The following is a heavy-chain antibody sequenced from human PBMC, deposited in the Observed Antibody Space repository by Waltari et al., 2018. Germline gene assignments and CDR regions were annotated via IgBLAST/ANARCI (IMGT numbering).Heavy chain of an antibody. V-gene: IGHV1-2*02. CDR2: INTTSGDT. CDR1: GYTFTGYY. J-gene: IGHJ4*02. D-gene: IGHD1-26*01. CDR3: ARGGSSSCDY. Sequence: QVQLVQSGAEVQKPGASVKVSCKASGYTFTGYYMHWVRQAPGQGLEWMGWINTTSGDTNSAKKFQGRVTVTRDTSISTAYMELSRLTSDDTAVYYCARGGSSSCDYWGQGTLVTVSP.